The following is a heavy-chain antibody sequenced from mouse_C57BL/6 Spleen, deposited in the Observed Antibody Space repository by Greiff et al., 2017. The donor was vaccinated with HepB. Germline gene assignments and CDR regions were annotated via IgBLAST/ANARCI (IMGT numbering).Heavy chain of an antibody. Sequence: VHLVESGAELVKPGASVKISCKASGYAFSSYWMNWVKQRPGKGLEWIGQIYPGDGDTNYNGKFKGKATLTADKSSSTAYMQLSSLTSEDSAVYFCARSYYSKDYAMDYWGQGTSVTVSS. V-gene: IGHV1-80*01. CDR3: ARSYYSKDYAMDY. J-gene: IGHJ4*01. D-gene: IGHD2-5*01. CDR1: GYAFSSYW. CDR2: IYPGDGDT.